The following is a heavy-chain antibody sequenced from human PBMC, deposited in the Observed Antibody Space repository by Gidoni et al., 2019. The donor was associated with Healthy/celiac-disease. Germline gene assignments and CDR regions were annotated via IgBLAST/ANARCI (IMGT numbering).Heavy chain of an antibody. Sequence: QLQLQESGPGLVKPSETLSLTCTVSGGSISRSSYYWGWIRQPPGKGLEWIGSIYYSGSTYYNPSLKSRVTISVDTSKNQFSLKLSSVTAADTAVYYCARHPTVTTPGWFDPWGQGTLVTVSS. CDR3: ARHPTVTTPGWFDP. V-gene: IGHV4-39*01. CDR1: GGSISRSSYY. D-gene: IGHD4-17*01. CDR2: IYYSGST. J-gene: IGHJ5*02.